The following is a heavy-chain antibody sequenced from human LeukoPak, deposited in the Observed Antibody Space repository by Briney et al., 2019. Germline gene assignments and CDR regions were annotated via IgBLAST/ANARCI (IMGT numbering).Heavy chain of an antibody. CDR1: GYTFTGYY. V-gene: IGHV1-2*02. J-gene: IGHJ5*02. D-gene: IGHD6-19*01. CDR2: INPNSGGT. CDR3: ARDLMAGLSPNCWFDP. Sequence: ASVKVSCXASGYTFTGYYMHWVRQAPGQGLEWMAWINPNSGGTNYAQKFQGRVTMTRDTSISTAYMELSRLRSDDTAVYYCARDLMAGLSPNCWFDPWGQGTLVTVSS.